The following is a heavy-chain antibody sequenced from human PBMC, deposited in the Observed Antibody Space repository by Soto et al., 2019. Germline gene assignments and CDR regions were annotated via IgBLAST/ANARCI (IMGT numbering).Heavy chain of an antibody. J-gene: IGHJ2*01. Sequence: QLVESGGGLVQPGGSLKLSCAASGLTFRDSAVHWVRQASGKGLEWVGRVRTKVNDYATLYAASVKGRFTISRDDSKTTAYLHMDSLKTEDTAIYYCTKPSDSGDYDWYFDLWGRGTLVTVSS. CDR1: GLTFRDSA. D-gene: IGHD4-17*01. CDR2: VRTKVNDYAT. CDR3: TKPSDSGDYDWYFDL. V-gene: IGHV3-73*02.